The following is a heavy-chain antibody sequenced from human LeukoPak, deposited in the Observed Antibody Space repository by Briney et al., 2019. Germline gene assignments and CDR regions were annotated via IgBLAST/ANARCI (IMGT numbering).Heavy chain of an antibody. CDR3: AREEFGSTSYNRYGMDV. J-gene: IGHJ6*02. V-gene: IGHV1-8*01. CDR1: GYTFTSYD. D-gene: IGHD1-7*01. CDR2: MNPNSGNT. Sequence: GASVKVSCKASGYTFTSYDINWVRQATGQGLEWMGWMNPNSGNTGYAQKFQGRVTMTRNTSISTAYMELSSLRSEDTAVYYCAREEFGSTSYNRYGMDVWGQGTTVTVSS.